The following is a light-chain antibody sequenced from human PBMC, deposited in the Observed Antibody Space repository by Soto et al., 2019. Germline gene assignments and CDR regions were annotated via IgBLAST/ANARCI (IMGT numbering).Light chain of an antibody. V-gene: IGKV1-33*01. J-gene: IGKJ3*01. CDR2: DAS. CDR3: QQYDTLSFT. CDR1: HDIRNF. Sequence: DIQMTQSPSSLSASVGDRVTITCQASHDIRNFLNSYQQKLGKAPKLLIYDASNLEPGVPSRFSGSGSGTKFIFTISSLQREDIATYYCQQYDTLSFTFGPGTKVDL.